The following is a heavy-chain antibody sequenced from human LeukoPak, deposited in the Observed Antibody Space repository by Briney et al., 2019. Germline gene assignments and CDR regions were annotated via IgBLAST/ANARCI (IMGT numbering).Heavy chain of an antibody. CDR1: GGTFSSYA. Sequence: ASVKVSCKASGGTFSSYAISWVRQATGQGLEWMGGIIPIFGTANYAQKFQGRVTITADESTSTAYMELSSLRSEDTAVYYCARAEGYCSSTSCYKLDYWGQGTLVTVSS. J-gene: IGHJ4*02. D-gene: IGHD2-2*02. V-gene: IGHV1-69*13. CDR3: ARAEGYCSSTSCYKLDY. CDR2: IIPIFGTA.